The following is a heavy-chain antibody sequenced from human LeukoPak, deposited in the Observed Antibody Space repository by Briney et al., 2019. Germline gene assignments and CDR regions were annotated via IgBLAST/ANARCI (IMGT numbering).Heavy chain of an antibody. V-gene: IGHV4-59*01. D-gene: IGHD1-1*01. CDR3: ARDLEPYAFDI. CDR1: GGSISSYY. Sequence: SETLSLTCTVSGGSISSYYWSWIRQPPGKGLEWIGYIYYRGSTNYNPSLTSRVTISVDTSKNQFSLKLSSVTAADTAVYYCARDLEPYAFDIWGQGTMVTVSS. CDR2: IYYRGST. J-gene: IGHJ3*02.